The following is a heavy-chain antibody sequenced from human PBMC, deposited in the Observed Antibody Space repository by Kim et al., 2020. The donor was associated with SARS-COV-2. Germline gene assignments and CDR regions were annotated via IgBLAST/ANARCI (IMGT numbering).Heavy chain of an antibody. CDR1: GGSISGYS. J-gene: IGHJ4*02. V-gene: IGHV4-59*01. CDR2: IYYSGST. Sequence: SETLSLTCTVSGGSISGYSWSWIRQPPGKGLEWIGYIYYSGSTNYNPSLKSRVTISVDTSKNQFSLRLSSVTAADTAVYYCARADYYGSGKYSFDYWGQGTLVTVSS. CDR3: ARADYYGSGKYSFDY. D-gene: IGHD3-10*01.